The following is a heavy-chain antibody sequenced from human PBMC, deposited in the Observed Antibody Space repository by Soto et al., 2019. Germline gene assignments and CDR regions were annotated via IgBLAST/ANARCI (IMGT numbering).Heavy chain of an antibody. CDR3: ERRGTFAGMDV. V-gene: IGHV3-30-3*01. CDR2: ISYDGSNK. D-gene: IGHD1-1*01. J-gene: IGHJ6*02. Sequence: PGGSLRLSCAASGFTFSSYAMHWVRQAPGKGLEWVAVISYDGSNKYYADSVKGRFTISRDNSKNTLYLQMNSLRAEDTAVYYCERRGTFAGMDVWGQGTTVTVSS. CDR1: GFTFSSYA.